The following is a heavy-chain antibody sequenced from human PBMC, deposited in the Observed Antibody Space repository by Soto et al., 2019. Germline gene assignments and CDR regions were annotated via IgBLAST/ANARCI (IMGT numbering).Heavy chain of an antibody. V-gene: IGHV2-5*02. CDR1: GFSLSTSGVG. CDR3: AHRRGMDAFDI. J-gene: IGHJ3*02. CDR2: IYWDDDK. D-gene: IGHD6-13*01. Sequence: QITLKESGPTLVKPTQTLTLTCTFSGFSLSTSGVGVGWIRQPPGKALEWLALIYWDDDKRYSPSLKSRLTITTDPSKSQLLLTMTHMDPVDTATYYCAHRRGMDAFDIWGQGTMVTVSS.